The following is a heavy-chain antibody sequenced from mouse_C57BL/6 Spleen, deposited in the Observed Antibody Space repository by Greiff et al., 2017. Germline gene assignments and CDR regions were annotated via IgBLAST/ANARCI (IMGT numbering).Heavy chain of an antibody. CDR2: IYPGDGDT. CDR3: ARWGFYYDFYYFDY. D-gene: IGHD2-4*01. J-gene: IGHJ2*01. V-gene: IGHV1-80*01. Sequence: VQLQESGAELVKPGASVKISCKASGYAFSSYWMNWVKQRPGKGLEWIGQIYPGDGDTNYNGKFKGKATLTADKSSSTAYMQLSSLTSEDSAVYFCARWGFYYDFYYFDYWGQGTTLTVSS. CDR1: GYAFSSYW.